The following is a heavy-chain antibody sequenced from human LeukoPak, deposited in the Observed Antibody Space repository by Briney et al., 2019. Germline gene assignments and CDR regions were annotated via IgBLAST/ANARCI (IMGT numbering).Heavy chain of an antibody. J-gene: IGHJ4*02. CDR2: IKQDGSEI. CDR3: ARQRGSGCLDY. V-gene: IGHV3-7*01. CDR1: RFTLSNYW. D-gene: IGHD6-19*01. Sequence: GGSLRLSCAASRFTLSNYWMSWVRQAPGKGLAWVANIKQDGSEIYYVDSVKGRFTISRDNAKNSLSLQMNSLRAEDTAVYYCARQRGSGCLDYWGQGTLVTVSS.